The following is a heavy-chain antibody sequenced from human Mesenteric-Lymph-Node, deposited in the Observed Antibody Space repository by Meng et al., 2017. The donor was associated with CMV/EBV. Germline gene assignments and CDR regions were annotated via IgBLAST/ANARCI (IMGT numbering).Heavy chain of an antibody. CDR3: ASNGGKGYCSSTSCLSPRDYYYGMDV. J-gene: IGHJ6*02. Sequence: SETLSLTCAVYGGSFSGYYWSWIRQPPGKGLEWIGEINHSGSTNYNPSLKSRVTISVDTSKNQFSLKLSSVTAADTAVYYCASNGGKGYCSSTSCLSPRDYYYGMDVWGQGTTVTVSS. V-gene: IGHV4-34*01. CDR2: INHSGST. CDR1: GGSFSGYY. D-gene: IGHD2-2*01.